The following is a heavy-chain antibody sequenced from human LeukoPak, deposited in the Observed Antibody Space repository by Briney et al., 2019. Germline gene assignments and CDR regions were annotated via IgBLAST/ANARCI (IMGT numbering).Heavy chain of an antibody. D-gene: IGHD3-9*01. V-gene: IGHV1-8*03. J-gene: IGHJ4*02. Sequence: GASVKVSCKASGYTFTSYYMHWVRQATGQGLEWMGWMNPNSGNTGYAQKFQGRVTITRNTSISTAYMELSSLRSEDTAVYYCARVGGGYYDILTGYYNEDYWGQGTLVTVSS. CDR2: MNPNSGNT. CDR3: ARVGGGYYDILTGYYNEDY. CDR1: GYTFTSYY.